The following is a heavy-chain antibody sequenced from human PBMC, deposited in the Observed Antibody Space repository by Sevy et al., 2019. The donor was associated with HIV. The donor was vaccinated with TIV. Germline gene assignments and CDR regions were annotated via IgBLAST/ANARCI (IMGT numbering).Heavy chain of an antibody. CDR1: GFTVSSNY. D-gene: IGHD3-3*01. V-gene: IGHV3-53*01. J-gene: IGHJ6*02. CDR3: AREREFTIFGVLIEYGMDV. Sequence: GGSLRLSCAASGFTVSSNYMSWVRQAPGKGLEWVSVIYSGGTTYYADSVKGRFTISRDNSKNTLYLQMNNPRAEDTAVYYCAREREFTIFGVLIEYGMDVWGQGTTVTVSS. CDR2: IYSGGTT.